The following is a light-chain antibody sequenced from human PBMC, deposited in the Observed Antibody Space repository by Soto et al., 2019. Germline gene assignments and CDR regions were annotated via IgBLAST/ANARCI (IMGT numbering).Light chain of an antibody. CDR3: QQRHNWPIT. V-gene: IGKV3-11*01. CDR1: QSVSRY. Sequence: EIVLTQSPATLSLSPGERATLSCRASQSVSRYLAWYQQKPGQAPRLLIYDAYNRATGIPPRFSGSGSGTDCTLTISSLEPEDVGVYYCQQRHNWPITLGQGTRLEIK. J-gene: IGKJ5*01. CDR2: DAY.